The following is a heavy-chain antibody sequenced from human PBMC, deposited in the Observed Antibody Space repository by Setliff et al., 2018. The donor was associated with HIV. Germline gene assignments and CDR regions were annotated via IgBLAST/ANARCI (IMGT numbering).Heavy chain of an antibody. CDR2: VSSRGGT. CDR1: DSGTYY. CDR3: ARAAAGNTGPFDL. Sequence: EPLSLTCTVSDSGTYYWSWIRQPAGKGLEWIGRVSSRGGTNYNPSLKSRVTMSVDTSKNQFSLKLASVTASDTAVYYCARAAAGNTGPFDLWGQGSPVTVSS. J-gene: IGHJ4*02. V-gene: IGHV4-4*07. D-gene: IGHD4-17*01.